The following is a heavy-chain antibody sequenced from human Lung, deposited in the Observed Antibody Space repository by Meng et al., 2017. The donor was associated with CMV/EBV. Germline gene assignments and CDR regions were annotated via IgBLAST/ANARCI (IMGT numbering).Heavy chain of an antibody. D-gene: IGHD6-6*01. CDR1: GFPVSSNY. J-gene: IGHJ2*01. CDR3: ARCIAARRNWYFDL. CDR2: IYSGGST. V-gene: IGHV3-53*01. Sequence: CAASGFPVSSNYMSWVRQAPGQGLEWVSVIYSGGSTYYADSVKGRFTISRDNSKNTLYLQMNSLRAEDTAVYYCARCIAARRNWYFDLWGRGTLVTVSS.